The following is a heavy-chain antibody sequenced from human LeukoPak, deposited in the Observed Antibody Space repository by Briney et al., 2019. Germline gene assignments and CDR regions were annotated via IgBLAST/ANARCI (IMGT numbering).Heavy chain of an antibody. J-gene: IGHJ4*02. V-gene: IGHV3-30*01. CDR3: ARGPPGY. Sequence: GGSLRLSCAASGFTFSSYAMHWVRQAPGKGLEWVAVISYDGSNKYYADSVKGRFTISRDNSKNTLYLQMNSLRAEDTAVYYCARGPPGYWGQRTLVTVSS. CDR1: GFTFSSYA. CDR2: ISYDGSNK.